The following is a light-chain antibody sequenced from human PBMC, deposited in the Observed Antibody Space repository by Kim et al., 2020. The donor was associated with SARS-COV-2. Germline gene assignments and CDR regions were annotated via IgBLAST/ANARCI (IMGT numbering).Light chain of an antibody. CDR1: QDISYR. Sequence: DIQMTQSPSSLSAFAGDRVTITCQASQDISYRLNWYQQKPGKAPKVVIADASNLQSGAPSRFSGSGPGTEFTFSINNLQPEDIATYYCMQYDDLPYTFGRGTKLEIK. J-gene: IGKJ2*01. CDR2: DAS. CDR3: MQYDDLPYT. V-gene: IGKV1-33*01.